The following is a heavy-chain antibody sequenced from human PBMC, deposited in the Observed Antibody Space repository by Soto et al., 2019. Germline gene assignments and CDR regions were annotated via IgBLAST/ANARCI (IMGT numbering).Heavy chain of an antibody. CDR2: INHSGST. J-gene: IGHJ6*02. Sequence: SETLSLTCTVYGGSFSGYYWSWIRQPPGKGLEWIGEINHSGSTNYNPSLKSRVTISVDTSKNQFSLKLSSVTAADTAVYYCARGMTIFGVVLADYYGMDVWGQGTTVTVSS. CDR1: GGSFSGYY. V-gene: IGHV4-34*01. CDR3: ARGMTIFGVVLADYYGMDV. D-gene: IGHD3-3*01.